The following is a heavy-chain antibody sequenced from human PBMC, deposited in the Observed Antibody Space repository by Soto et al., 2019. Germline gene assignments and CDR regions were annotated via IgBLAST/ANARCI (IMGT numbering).Heavy chain of an antibody. V-gene: IGHV4-34*01. J-gene: IGHJ6*02. CDR1: GGAFSGYY. D-gene: IGHD1-26*01. CDR2: INHSVST. CDR3: ARGGGNFGGYYYYYGMDV. Sequence: PSETLSLTCAVYGGAFSGYYWSWIPQPPGKWLEWTGAINHSVSTNYNPPLKSRFTIAVDTSKTQLSLKRSAGTAADTAVYYCARGGGNFGGYYYYYGMDVWGQGTTVTVSS.